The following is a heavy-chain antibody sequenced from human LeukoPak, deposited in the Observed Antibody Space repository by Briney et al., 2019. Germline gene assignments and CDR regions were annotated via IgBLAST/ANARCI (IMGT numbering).Heavy chain of an antibody. V-gene: IGHV4-4*02. D-gene: IGHD3-3*01. Sequence: PSETLSLTCGVSGGSVTSTNWWTWVRQPPGKGLEWIGEVHLDGRTNYNPSLKSRLTMSVDLCENHVSLKLTSVTAADTAVYYCAREGGFYRPLDYSGQGTLVTVSS. J-gene: IGHJ4*02. CDR2: VHLDGRT. CDR3: AREGGFYRPLDY. CDR1: GGSVTSTNW.